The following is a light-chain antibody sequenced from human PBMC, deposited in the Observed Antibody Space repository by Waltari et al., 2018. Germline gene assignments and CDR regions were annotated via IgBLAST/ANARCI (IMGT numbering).Light chain of an antibody. CDR2: EDT. CDR1: SSAVGSHNL. J-gene: IGLJ2*01. CDR3: CSYAGSTASIL. Sequence: QSALTQPASVSGSPGKSTTTSCPGTSSAVGSHNLLSWYQHHPGKAPKLMIYEDTKRPSGVSNRFSSSKSGNTASLTISGLQAEDEADYYCCSYAGSTASILLGGGTKLTVL. V-gene: IGLV2-23*01.